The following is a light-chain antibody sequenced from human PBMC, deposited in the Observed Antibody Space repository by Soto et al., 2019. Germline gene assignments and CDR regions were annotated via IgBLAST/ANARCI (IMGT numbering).Light chain of an antibody. CDR1: QSISTW. J-gene: IGKJ1*01. V-gene: IGKV1-5*03. Sequence: DIQMTQSPSTLSASVGERVTITCRASQSISTWLAWYQQKPGKAPKLLIYKASSLEGGVPSRFSGSGSGTEFTLTISSLQPDDFATYYCQQYNSYGTFGQGTRVEIK. CDR3: QQYNSYGT. CDR2: KAS.